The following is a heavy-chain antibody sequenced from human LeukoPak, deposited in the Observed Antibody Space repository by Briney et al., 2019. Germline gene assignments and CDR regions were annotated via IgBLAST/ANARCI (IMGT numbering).Heavy chain of an antibody. CDR3: ARDDGGWLHAFDI. CDR2: ISSSSSYI. D-gene: IGHD5-12*01. J-gene: IGHJ3*02. V-gene: IGHV3-21*01. CDR1: GFTFSSYS. Sequence: GGSLRLSCAASGFTFSSYSMNWVRQAPGKGLEWVSSISSSSSYIYYADSVKGRFTISRDNAKNSLYLQMNSLRAEDTAVYYCARDDGGWLHAFDIWAKGQWSPSLQ.